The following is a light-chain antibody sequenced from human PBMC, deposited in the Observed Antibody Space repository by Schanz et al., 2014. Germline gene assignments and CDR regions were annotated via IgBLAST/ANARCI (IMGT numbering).Light chain of an antibody. Sequence: EIVLTQSPATLSLSPGERATLSCRASQGVSSNLAWYQQKPGQAPRLLIYAASNRATGIPARFGGSGSVTDFTLTISRLAPEDFAVYYCHQRSNWPLTFGGGTKVEIK. V-gene: IGKV3-11*01. CDR1: QGVSSN. J-gene: IGKJ4*01. CDR2: AAS. CDR3: HQRSNWPLT.